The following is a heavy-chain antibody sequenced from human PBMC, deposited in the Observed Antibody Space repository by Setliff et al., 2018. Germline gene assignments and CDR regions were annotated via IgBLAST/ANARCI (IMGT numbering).Heavy chain of an antibody. V-gene: IGHV4-39*01. D-gene: IGHD1-1*01. CDR2: IYYRGDT. Sequence: SETLSLTCGVSGGGGSFSAYYWGWIRQPPGKGLEWIGRIYYRGDTYYNPSLKGRLTLSVDTAQNQFSLRLTSVTAADTAVYYCARTGTYRYFDYWGQGALVTVSS. J-gene: IGHJ4*02. CDR1: GGGGSFSAYY. CDR3: ARTGTYRYFDY.